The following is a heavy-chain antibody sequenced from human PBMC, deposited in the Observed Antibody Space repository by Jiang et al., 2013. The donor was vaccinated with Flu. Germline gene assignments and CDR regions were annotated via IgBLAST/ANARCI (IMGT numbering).Heavy chain of an antibody. J-gene: IGHJ4*02. D-gene: IGHD3-10*01. Sequence: GSGLVKPSETLSLTCIVSGGSISSGSYYWGWIRQPPGKGLEWIGTIYYSGSTYYNPSLKSRVTMSVDTSKNQFSLKLSSVTAADTAVYYCTTDRVITVVRGGLFDYVGPGNPGHRLL. CDR1: GGSISSGSYY. CDR2: IYYSGST. V-gene: IGHV4-39*07. CDR3: TTDRVITVVRGGLFDY.